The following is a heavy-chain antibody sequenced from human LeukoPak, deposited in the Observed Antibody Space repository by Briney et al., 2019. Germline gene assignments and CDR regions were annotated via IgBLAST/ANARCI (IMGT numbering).Heavy chain of an antibody. Sequence: SETLSLTCAVYGGSFSGYYWSWIRQPPGKGLEWIGEINHSGSTYYNPSLKSRVTISVDTSKNQFSLKLSSVTAADTAVYYCARQGTYYDFWSGQYAPSWFDPWGQGTLVTVSS. V-gene: IGHV4-34*01. CDR3: ARQGTYYDFWSGQYAPSWFDP. D-gene: IGHD3-3*01. CDR1: GGSFSGYY. CDR2: INHSGST. J-gene: IGHJ5*02.